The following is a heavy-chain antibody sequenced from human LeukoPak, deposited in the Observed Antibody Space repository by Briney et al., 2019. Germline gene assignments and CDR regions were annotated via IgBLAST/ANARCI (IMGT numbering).Heavy chain of an antibody. J-gene: IGHJ4*02. D-gene: IGHD3-10*01. V-gene: IGHV4-34*01. CDR1: GGSFSGYY. CDR3: ARGLRRLLWFGELSPSKPKFDY. Sequence: SETLSLTCAVYGGSFSGYYWSWIRQPPGKGLEWIGETNHSGSTNYNPSLKSRVTISVDTSKNQFSLKLSSVTAADTAVYYCARGLRRLLWFGELSPSKPKFDYWGQGTLVTVPS. CDR2: TNHSGST.